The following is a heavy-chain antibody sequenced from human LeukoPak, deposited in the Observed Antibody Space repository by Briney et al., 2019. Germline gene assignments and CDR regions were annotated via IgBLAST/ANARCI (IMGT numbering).Heavy chain of an antibody. CDR1: GFTFSNAW. Sequence: GGSLRLSCAASGFTFSNAWMNWVRQAPGKGLEWVGRIKSKTDGGTTDYAAPVKGRFTISRDDSKDTLYLQMNSLTTEDTAVYYCTTDLDGPGARTALRGDYWGQGTLVTVSS. D-gene: IGHD2-8*02. CDR2: IKSKTDGGTT. J-gene: IGHJ4*02. CDR3: TTDLDGPGARTALRGDY. V-gene: IGHV3-15*01.